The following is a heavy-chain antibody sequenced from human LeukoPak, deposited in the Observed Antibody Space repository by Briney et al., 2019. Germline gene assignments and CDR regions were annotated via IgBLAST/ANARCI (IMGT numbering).Heavy chain of an antibody. Sequence: SETLSLTCTVSGGSISSGGYYWSWIRQHPGKGLEWIGYIYYSGSTYYNPSLKSRVTISVDTSKNQFSLKLSSVTAADTAVYSCARHDGGSYGNWFDPWGQGTLVTVSS. D-gene: IGHD1-26*01. CDR3: ARHDGGSYGNWFDP. V-gene: IGHV4-31*03. CDR1: GGSISSGGYY. CDR2: IYYSGST. J-gene: IGHJ5*02.